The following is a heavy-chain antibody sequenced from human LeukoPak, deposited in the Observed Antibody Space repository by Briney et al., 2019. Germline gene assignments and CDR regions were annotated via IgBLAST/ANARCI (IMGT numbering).Heavy chain of an antibody. Sequence: PGGSLRLSCAASGLTFDDYGMSWVRQAPGKGLEWVSGINWNGGSTGYADSVKGRFTISRDNAKNSLYLQMNSLRAEDTALYYCARFFVGAAAGSQFDYWGQGTLVTVSS. CDR3: ARFFVGAAAGSQFDY. J-gene: IGHJ4*02. CDR1: GLTFDDYG. D-gene: IGHD6-13*01. CDR2: INWNGGST. V-gene: IGHV3-20*04.